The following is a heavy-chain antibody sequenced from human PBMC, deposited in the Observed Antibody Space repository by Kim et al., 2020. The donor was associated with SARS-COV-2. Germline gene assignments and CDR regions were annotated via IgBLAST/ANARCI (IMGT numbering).Heavy chain of an antibody. Sequence: SETLSLTCTVSGYSISSGYYWGWIRQPPGKGLEWIGSIYHSGSTYYNPSLKSRVTISVDTSKNQFSLKLSSVTAADTAVYYCARVRKEGYSGYDFWGPGDYWGQGTLVTVSS. CDR2: IYHSGST. V-gene: IGHV4-38-2*02. CDR3: ARVRKEGYSGYDFWGPGDY. J-gene: IGHJ4*02. D-gene: IGHD5-12*01. CDR1: GYSISSGYY.